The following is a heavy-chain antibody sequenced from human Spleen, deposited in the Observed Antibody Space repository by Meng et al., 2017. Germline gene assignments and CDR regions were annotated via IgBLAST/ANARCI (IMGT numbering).Heavy chain of an antibody. CDR1: GGSVRRSDYQ. V-gene: IGHV4-61*08. CDR3: ARDYWGSLDY. D-gene: IGHD7-27*01. Sequence: GQLEGSGPGRVRPSGTLSLICTVSGGSVRRSDYQWSWIRQPPGKGLEWIGFASTNYNPSLKSRLTISLDTSKNQFSLKLTSVTAADTAVYYCARDYWGSLDYWGQGILVTVSS. CDR2: AST. J-gene: IGHJ4*02.